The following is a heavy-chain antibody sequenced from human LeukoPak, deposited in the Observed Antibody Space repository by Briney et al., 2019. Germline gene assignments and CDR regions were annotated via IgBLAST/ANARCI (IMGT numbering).Heavy chain of an antibody. CDR1: GFTFSSYG. D-gene: IGHD4/OR15-4a*01. CDR3: AKDGAASTYFDN. V-gene: IGHV3-33*06. J-gene: IGHJ4*02. Sequence: GRSLRLSCAASGFTFSSYGMHWVRQAPGKGLEWVAVMWYDGSTKYYADSVKGRFTISRDNSKNTLYLQMDSLRAEDTAVYYCAKDGAASTYFDNCGPGTLVTVSS. CDR2: MWYDGSTK.